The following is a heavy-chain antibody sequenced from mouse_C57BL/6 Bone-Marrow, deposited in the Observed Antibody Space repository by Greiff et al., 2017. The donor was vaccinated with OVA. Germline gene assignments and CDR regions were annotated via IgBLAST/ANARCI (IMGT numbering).Heavy chain of an antibody. J-gene: IGHJ1*03. CDR3: ARPPRQLRCYWYFDV. D-gene: IGHD3-2*02. Sequence: EVQGVESGGGLVKPGGSLKLSCAASGFTFSDYGMHWVRQAPEKGLEWVAYISSGSSTIYYADTVKGRFTISRDNAKNTLFLQMTSLRSEDTAMYYCARPPRQLRCYWYFDVWGTGTTVTVSS. V-gene: IGHV5-17*01. CDR2: ISSGSSTI. CDR1: GFTFSDYG.